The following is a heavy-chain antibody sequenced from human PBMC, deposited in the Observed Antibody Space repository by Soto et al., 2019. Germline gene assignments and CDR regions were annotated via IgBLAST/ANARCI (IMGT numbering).Heavy chain of an antibody. CDR3: ATGSFTSTGGRIGYHYNAMDV. V-gene: IGHV1-69*13. D-gene: IGHD1-1*01. CDR2: IIPIFGPA. J-gene: IGHJ6*02. Sequence: GPSVKVSCKSSGGTFSSHSINWVRQAPGQGLEWMGGIIPIFGPANFAKKFQGRVTITADESTTTAYMELSSLTSEDTAVYYCATGSFTSTGGRIGYHYNAMDVWGQGTTVTAP. CDR1: GGTFSSHS.